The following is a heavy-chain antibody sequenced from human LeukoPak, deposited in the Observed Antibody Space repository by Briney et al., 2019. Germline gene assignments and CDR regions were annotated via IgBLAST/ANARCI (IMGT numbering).Heavy chain of an antibody. Sequence: GASLRLSCAASGFTFSSYAMSWVRQAPGKGLEWVSAISGSGGSTYYADSVKGRFTISRDNSKNTLYLQMSSLRAEDTAVYYCAKDLAVARTLYYYYGMVVWGQGTTVTVSS. D-gene: IGHD6-19*01. CDR2: ISGSGGST. CDR3: AKDLAVARTLYYYYGMVV. V-gene: IGHV3-23*01. CDR1: GFTFSSYA. J-gene: IGHJ6*02.